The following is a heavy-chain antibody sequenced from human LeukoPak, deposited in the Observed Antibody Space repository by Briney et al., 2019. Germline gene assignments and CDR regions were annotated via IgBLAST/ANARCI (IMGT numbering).Heavy chain of an antibody. Sequence: PGGSLRLSCAASGFTFSSYSMNWVRQAPGKGLEWVSSISSSSSYIYYADSVKGRFTISRDNAKNSLYLQMNSLRAEDTAVYYCARDCSGGSCYPRQYYFDYWGQGTLVTVSS. D-gene: IGHD2-15*01. J-gene: IGHJ4*02. CDR1: GFTFSSYS. V-gene: IGHV3-21*01. CDR2: ISSSSSYI. CDR3: ARDCSGGSCYPRQYYFDY.